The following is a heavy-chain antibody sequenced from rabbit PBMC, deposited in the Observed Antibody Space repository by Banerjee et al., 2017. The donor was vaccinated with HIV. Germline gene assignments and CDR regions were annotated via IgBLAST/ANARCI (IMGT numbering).Heavy chain of an antibody. D-gene: IGHD4-1*01. Sequence: QSLEESGGDLVQPEGSLTLTCTASGFDFSSNLMGWVRQAPGKGLEWIGRINTGSGSTVYASWAKGRFTVSKASTTTVTLQMTSLTAADTATYFCARDLAGVIGWNFNLWGQGTLVTVS. CDR3: ARDLAGVIGWNFNL. J-gene: IGHJ4*01. CDR1: GFDFSSNL. CDR2: INTGSGST. V-gene: IGHV1S40*01.